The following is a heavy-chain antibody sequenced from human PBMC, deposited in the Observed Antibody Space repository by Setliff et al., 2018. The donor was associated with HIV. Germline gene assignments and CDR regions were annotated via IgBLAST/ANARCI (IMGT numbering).Heavy chain of an antibody. J-gene: IGHJ6*04. CDR1: GFTFDDYG. D-gene: IGHD3-10*01. V-gene: IGHV3-20*04. CDR3: ARDIPFGDLLMLQAYMDV. CDR2: INWNGGST. Sequence: GALRLSCAASGFTFDDYGMSWVRQAPGKGLEWVSGINWNGGSTGYADSVKGRFTISRDNAKNSLYLQMNSLRAEDTALYYCARDIPFGDLLMLQAYMDVWGKGTTVTVSS.